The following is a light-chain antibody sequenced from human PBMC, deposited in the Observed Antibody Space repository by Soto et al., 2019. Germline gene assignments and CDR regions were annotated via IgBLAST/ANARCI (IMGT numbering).Light chain of an antibody. CDR2: GAS. Sequence: EIVLPQSPATLSVSPVEIATFSCRASQSVSSNLAWYQQKPGQAPRLLIYGASTRTTGIPARFNGSGSGTEFTLTISSLQSEDFAVYYCLQYNKWPRTFGQGTKVDI. J-gene: IGKJ1*01. CDR3: LQYNKWPRT. V-gene: IGKV3-15*01. CDR1: QSVSSN.